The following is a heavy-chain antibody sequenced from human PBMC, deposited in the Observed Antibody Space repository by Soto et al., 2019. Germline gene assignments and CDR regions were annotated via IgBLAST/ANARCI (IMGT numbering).Heavy chain of an antibody. CDR3: ARQTRPRNWFDP. CDR2: ISYDGSNK. V-gene: IGHV3-30-3*01. Sequence: PGGSLRLSCAASGFTFSSYAMHWVRQAPGKGLEWVAVISYDGSNKYYADSVKGRFTISRDNSKNTLYLQMNSLRAEDTAVYYCARQTRPRNWFDPWGQGXLVTVYS. J-gene: IGHJ5*02. CDR1: GFTFSSYA.